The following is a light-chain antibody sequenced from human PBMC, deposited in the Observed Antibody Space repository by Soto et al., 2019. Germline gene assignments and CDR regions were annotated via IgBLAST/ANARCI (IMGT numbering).Light chain of an antibody. CDR3: QPYNNWPLST. CDR2: GAS. CDR1: QSVSSY. V-gene: IGKV3-15*01. Sequence: HSAATVSLSQGARATLSCRASQSVSSYLAWYQQKPGQAPRLLIYGASTRATGIPARLSGSVSGTEFTLTISCLQSADFAVYYCQPYNNWPLSTFGHRTRL. J-gene: IGKJ5*01.